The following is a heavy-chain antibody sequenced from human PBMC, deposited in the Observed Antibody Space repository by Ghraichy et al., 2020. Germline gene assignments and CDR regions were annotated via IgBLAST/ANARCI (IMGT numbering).Heavy chain of an antibody. J-gene: IGHJ4*02. V-gene: IGHV3-48*02. Sequence: LSLTCAASGFTFSGYSINWVRQAPGKGLEWVSYIVTSGSTTSYADSVKGRFTISRDNAKNSLYLQMNSLRDEDTAVYYCARIVTAHFDYWGQGTLVTVSS. CDR3: ARIVTAHFDY. CDR2: IVTSGSTT. CDR1: GFTFSGYS. D-gene: IGHD4-11*01.